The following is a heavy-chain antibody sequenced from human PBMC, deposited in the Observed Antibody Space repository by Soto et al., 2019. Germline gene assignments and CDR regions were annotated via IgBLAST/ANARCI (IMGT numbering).Heavy chain of an antibody. CDR3: ACDLMEMARGYFDY. CDR1: GGSISSYY. V-gene: IGHV4-59*01. J-gene: IGHJ4*02. D-gene: IGHD2-21*01. CDR2: IYYSGST. Sequence: SETLSLTCTVSGGSISSYYWSWIRQPPGKGLEWIGYIYYSGSTNYNPSLKSRVTISVDTSKNQFSLKLSYVNAADTAVYYCACDLMEMARGYFDYWGRGTLVTVSS.